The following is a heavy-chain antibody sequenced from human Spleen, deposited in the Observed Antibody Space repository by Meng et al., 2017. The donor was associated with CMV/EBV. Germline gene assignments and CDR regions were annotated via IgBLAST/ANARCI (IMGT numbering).Heavy chain of an antibody. V-gene: IGHV4-39*07. CDR1: GGSISGSSYY. D-gene: IGHD5-24*01. CDR2: IYYSGST. J-gene: IGHJ6*02. CDR3: ASIPDGYNVYYYYGMDV. Sequence: SETLSLTCTVSGGSISGSSYYWGWIRQPPGKGLEWIGSIYYSGSTYYNPSLKSRVTISVDTSKNQFSLKLSSVTAADTAVYYCASIPDGYNVYYYYGMDVWGQGTTVTVSS.